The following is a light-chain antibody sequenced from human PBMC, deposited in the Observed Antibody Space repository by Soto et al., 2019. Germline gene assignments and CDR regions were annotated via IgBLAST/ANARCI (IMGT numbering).Light chain of an antibody. CDR1: NSNIGKFH. CDR3: AAWDDSLSVIYL. Sequence: QSALTQPPSTSGTPGQRVTIYCSGTNSNIGKFHVTWFKQLPGTATKLLIYSTDQRPAGVPDRFSGSKSGTSASRAISELQTDDESDYYCAAWDDSLSVIYLFGTGTKLTVL. J-gene: IGLJ1*01. CDR2: STD. V-gene: IGLV1-44*01.